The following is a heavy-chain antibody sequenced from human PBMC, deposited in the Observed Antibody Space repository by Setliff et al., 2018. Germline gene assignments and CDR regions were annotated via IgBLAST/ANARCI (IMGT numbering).Heavy chain of an antibody. CDR1: GFSFSNYG. CDR2: ISTSSGTR. CDR3: AKRGHYSSSDGLSFDF. J-gene: IGHJ4*02. V-gene: IGHV3-48*01. Sequence: GGSLRLSCVVSGFSFSNYGMTWVRQAPGKGLEWISYISTSSGTRYYADSVKGRFTISRDNANQSLYLQMNSLRAEDTAVYYCAKRGHYSSSDGLSFDFWGQGTLVTVSS. D-gene: IGHD6-6*01.